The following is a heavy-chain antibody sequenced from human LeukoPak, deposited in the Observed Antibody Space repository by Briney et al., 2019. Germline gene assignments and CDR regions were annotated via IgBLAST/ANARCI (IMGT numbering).Heavy chain of an antibody. J-gene: IGHJ4*02. CDR1: GFTFSGSA. CDR2: IRSKTNNFAT. CDR3: TRSHVDDYGGNSPYYFDY. D-gene: IGHD4-23*01. V-gene: IGHV3-73*01. Sequence: GGSLKLSCATSGFTFSGSAMHWVRQASGKGLEWVGRIRSKTNNFATNYAASVKGRFTISRDDSKNTAYLQMNSLKTEDTAVYYCTRSHVDDYGGNSPYYFDYWGQGAQVTVSS.